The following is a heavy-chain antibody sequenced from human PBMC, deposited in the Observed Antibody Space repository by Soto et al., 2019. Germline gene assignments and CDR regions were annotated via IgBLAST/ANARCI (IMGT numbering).Heavy chain of an antibody. V-gene: IGHV3-30*18. J-gene: IGHJ4*02. CDR2: ISYDGSNK. Sequence: PGGSLRLSCAASGFTFSSYGMHWVRQAPGKGLEWVAVISYDGSNKYYADSVKGRFTISRDNSKNTLYLQMNSLRAEDTAVYYCAKEETQAGGDFFDYWGQGTLVTVSS. CDR1: GFTFSSYG. D-gene: IGHD2-21*01. CDR3: AKEETQAGGDFFDY.